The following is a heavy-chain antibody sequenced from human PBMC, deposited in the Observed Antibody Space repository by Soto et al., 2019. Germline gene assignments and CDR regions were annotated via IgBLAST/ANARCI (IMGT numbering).Heavy chain of an antibody. CDR3: AAKLVYWAAFDY. V-gene: IGHV1-58*01. J-gene: IGHJ4*02. D-gene: IGHD2-8*02. CDR2: IDAGSGNT. CDR1: GLTFARSA. Sequence: GASVKVSCKASGLTFARSAFQWVRQARGQRLEWIGWIDAGSGNTNYAQKFQERVIINRDMSTSTAYMELSSLRSEDTAVYYCAAKLVYWAAFDYWGQGTLVTVSS.